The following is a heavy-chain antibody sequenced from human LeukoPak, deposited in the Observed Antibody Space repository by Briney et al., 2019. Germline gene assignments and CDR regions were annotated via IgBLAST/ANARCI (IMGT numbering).Heavy chain of an antibody. V-gene: IGHV3-23*01. Sequence: GGSLRLSCAASGFTFRSYAMSWVRQAPGKGLEWVSAISGSGGSTYYADSVKGRFTISRDNSKNTPYLQMNSLRAEDTAVYYCAKVIAIQYYFDYWGQGTLVTVSS. J-gene: IGHJ4*02. CDR3: AKVIAIQYYFDY. CDR2: ISGSGGST. CDR1: GFTFRSYA. D-gene: IGHD2-21*01.